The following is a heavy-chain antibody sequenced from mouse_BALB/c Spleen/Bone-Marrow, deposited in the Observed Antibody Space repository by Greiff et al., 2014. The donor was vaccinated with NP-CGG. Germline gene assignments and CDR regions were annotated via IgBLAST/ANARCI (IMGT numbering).Heavy chain of an antibody. CDR3: ANYYYGSSLFAY. CDR2: IDPANGNT. CDR1: GFNIKDTY. Sequence: VQLQQPGAELVKPGASVKLSCTASGFNIKDTYMHWVKQRPEQGLEWIGRIDPANGNTKYDPKFQGKATITADTSSNTAYLQLSSLTSEDTAVYYFANYYYGSSLFAYWGQGTLVTVSA. J-gene: IGHJ3*01. V-gene: IGHV14-3*02. D-gene: IGHD1-1*01.